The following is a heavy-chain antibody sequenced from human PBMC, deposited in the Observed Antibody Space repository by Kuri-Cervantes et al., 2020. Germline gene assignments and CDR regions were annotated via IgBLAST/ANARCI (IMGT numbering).Heavy chain of an antibody. CDR2: IYYSGST. CDR1: GGSISSYY. J-gene: IGHJ4*02. CDR3: ARDLNWSVEPGLDY. Sequence: SETLSLTCTVSGGSISSYYWSWIRQPPGKGLEWIGYIYYSGSTNYNPSLKSRVTISVDTSKNQFSLKLSSVTAADTAVYYCARDLNWSVEPGLDYWGQGTLVTVSS. D-gene: IGHD1-1*01. V-gene: IGHV4-59*01.